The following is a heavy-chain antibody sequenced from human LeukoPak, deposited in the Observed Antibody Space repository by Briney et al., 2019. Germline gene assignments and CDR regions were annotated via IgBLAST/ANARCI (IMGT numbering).Heavy chain of an antibody. V-gene: IGHV3-23*01. Sequence: GGSLRLSCVGSGFSFSNYAVSWVRQAPGKGLEWVSGMTGRGITYYADSVKGRFTISRDNAKNSLYLQMNSLRVEDTAFYYCARDLAYSRLDYWGQGMLVTVSS. CDR2: MTGRGIT. CDR3: ARDLAYSRLDY. CDR1: GFSFSNYA. D-gene: IGHD5-18*01. J-gene: IGHJ4*02.